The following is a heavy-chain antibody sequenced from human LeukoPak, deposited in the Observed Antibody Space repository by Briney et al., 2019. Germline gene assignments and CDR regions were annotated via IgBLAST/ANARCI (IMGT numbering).Heavy chain of an antibody. J-gene: IGHJ6*03. CDR2: IYYSGST. Sequence: SETLSLTCTVSGGSISSYYWSWIRQPPGKGLEWIGYIYYSGSTNYNPSLKSRVTISVDTSKNQFSLKLSSVTAADTAVYYCARQGYSQYYYYYYYMDVWGKGTTVTVSS. D-gene: IGHD5-18*01. CDR3: ARQGYSQYYYYYYYMDV. V-gene: IGHV4-59*08. CDR1: GGSISSYY.